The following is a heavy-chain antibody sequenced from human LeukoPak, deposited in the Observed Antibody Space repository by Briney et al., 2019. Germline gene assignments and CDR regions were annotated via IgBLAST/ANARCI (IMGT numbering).Heavy chain of an antibody. V-gene: IGHV1-69*05. CDR3: ASGYGDYVELSSYFDY. Sequence: GASVKVSCKASGGTFSSYAISWVRQAPGQGLEGMGRIIPIFGTANYAQKFQGRVTITTDESTSTAYMELSSLRSEDTAVYYCASGYGDYVELSSYFDYWGQGTLVTVSS. CDR2: IIPIFGTA. J-gene: IGHJ4*02. D-gene: IGHD4-17*01. CDR1: GGTFSSYA.